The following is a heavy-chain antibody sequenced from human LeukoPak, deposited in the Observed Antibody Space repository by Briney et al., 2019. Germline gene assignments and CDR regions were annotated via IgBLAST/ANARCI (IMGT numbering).Heavy chain of an antibody. CDR1: GYTFTSYG. CDR3: ASILDRANWFDP. CDR2: ISAYNGNT. V-gene: IGHV1-18*01. Sequence: ASVKVSCKASGYTFTSYGISWVRQAPGQGLEWMGWISAYNGNTNYAQKLQGRVTMTTDTSTSTAYMELRCLRSDDTAVYYCASILDRANWFDPWGQGTLVTVSS. J-gene: IGHJ5*02.